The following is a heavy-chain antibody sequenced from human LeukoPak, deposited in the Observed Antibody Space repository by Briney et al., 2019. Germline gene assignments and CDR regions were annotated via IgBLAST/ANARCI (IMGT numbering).Heavy chain of an antibody. J-gene: IGHJ4*02. Sequence: SGTLSLTCTVSGGSISNNNWWSWVRQSPEEGLEWIGEIHHGGTTNYNPSLKSRVTISLDKSKNQFSLKLNSVTAADTAVYYCARLGVVATINNYFDYWGQGTLVTVSS. D-gene: IGHD5-12*01. CDR1: GGSISNNNW. CDR2: IHHGGTT. V-gene: IGHV4-4*02. CDR3: ARLGVVATINNYFDY.